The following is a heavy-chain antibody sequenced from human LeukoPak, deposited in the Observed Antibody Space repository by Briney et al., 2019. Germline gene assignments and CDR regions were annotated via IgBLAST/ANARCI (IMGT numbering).Heavy chain of an antibody. CDR3: VVDLSGSADY. J-gene: IGHJ4*02. Sequence: GGSLRLSCAASGFSFSNYWFHWVRQAPGEGLVWVSRTNEHGTIINYADSVKGRFTISRDNAKNTLCLQMNSLRTEDSALYYCVVDLSGSADYWGQGTLVTVSS. CDR1: GFSFSNYW. V-gene: IGHV3-74*01. CDR2: TNEHGTII. D-gene: IGHD3-10*01.